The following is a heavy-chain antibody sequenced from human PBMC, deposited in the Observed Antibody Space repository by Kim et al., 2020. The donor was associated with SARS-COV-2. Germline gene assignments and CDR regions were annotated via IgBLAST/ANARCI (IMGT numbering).Heavy chain of an antibody. CDR1: GGTFSSYA. CDR3: ARERYSGSYSYYYGMDV. CDR2: IIPIFGTA. D-gene: IGHD1-26*01. V-gene: IGHV1-69*13. J-gene: IGHJ6*02. Sequence: SVKVSCKASGGTFSSYAISWVRQAPGQGLEWMGGIIPIFGTANYAQKFQGRVTITADESTSTAYMELSSLRSEDTAVYYCARERYSGSYSYYYGMDVWGQGTTVTVSS.